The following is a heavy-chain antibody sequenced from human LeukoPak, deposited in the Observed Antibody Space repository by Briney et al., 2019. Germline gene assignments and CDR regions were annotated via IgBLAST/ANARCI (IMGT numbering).Heavy chain of an antibody. CDR3: APRSHYYDSSGYYYAFDY. V-gene: IGHV1-24*01. J-gene: IGHJ4*02. D-gene: IGHD3-22*01. Sequence: ASVKVSCKVSGYTLTELSMHWVRQAPGKGLGWMGGFDPEDGETIYAQKFQGRVTVTEDTSTDTAYMELSSLRSEDTAVYYCAPRSHYYDSSGYYYAFDYWGQETLVTVSS. CDR1: GYTLTELS. CDR2: FDPEDGET.